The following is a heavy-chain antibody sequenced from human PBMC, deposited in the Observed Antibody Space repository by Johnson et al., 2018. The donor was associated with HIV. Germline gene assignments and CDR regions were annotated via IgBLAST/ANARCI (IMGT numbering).Heavy chain of an antibody. J-gene: IGHJ3*02. Sequence: QVQLVESGGGVVQPGRSLRLSCAASGFTFSSYAMHWVRQAPGKGLEWVAVISYAGSNKYYADSVQGRLNISRDNSKHTLYLKMNSRRAEDTAVYYCARGRRIQLWLLADAFDIWGQGTMVTVSS. CDR1: GFTFSSYA. V-gene: IGHV3-30*04. D-gene: IGHD5-18*01. CDR3: ARGRRIQLWLLADAFDI. CDR2: ISYAGSNK.